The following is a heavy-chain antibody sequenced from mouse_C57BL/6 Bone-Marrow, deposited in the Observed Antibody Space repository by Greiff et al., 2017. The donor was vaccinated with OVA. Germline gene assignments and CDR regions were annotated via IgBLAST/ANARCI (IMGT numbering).Heavy chain of an antibody. Sequence: EVQLVESGGGLVQSGRSLRLSCATSGFTFSDFYMEWVRQAPGKGLEWIAASRNKANDYTTEYSASVKGRFIVSRDTSQSILYLQMNALRAEDTAIYYCARDGTGGNYFDYWGQGTTLTVSS. CDR1: GFTFSDFY. J-gene: IGHJ2*01. CDR2: SRNKANDYTT. D-gene: IGHD4-1*01. V-gene: IGHV7-1*01. CDR3: ARDGTGGNYFDY.